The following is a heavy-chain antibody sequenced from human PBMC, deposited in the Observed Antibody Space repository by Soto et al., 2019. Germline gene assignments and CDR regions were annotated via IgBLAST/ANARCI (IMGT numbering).Heavy chain of an antibody. CDR2: IYTSGST. Sequence: TSETLSLTCTVSGGSISSYYWSWIRQPAGKGLEWIGRIYTSGSTNYNPSLKSRVTMSVDTSKNQSSLKLSSVTAADTAVYYCARMVSYDSSGYYGFSEGYFDYWGQGSLVTVSS. D-gene: IGHD3-22*01. CDR3: ARMVSYDSSGYYGFSEGYFDY. J-gene: IGHJ4*02. CDR1: GGSISSYY. V-gene: IGHV4-4*07.